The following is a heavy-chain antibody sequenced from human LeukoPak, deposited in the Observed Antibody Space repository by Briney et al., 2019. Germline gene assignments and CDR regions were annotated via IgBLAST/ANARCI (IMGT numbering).Heavy chain of an antibody. CDR3: TRDVASSTYHFDSSGLLDY. J-gene: IGHJ4*02. Sequence: PGGSLRLSCAASGFTFSSYSMNWVRQAPGKGLEWVSSISSSSSYIYYADSVKGRFTISRDNAKNSLYLQMNSLRAEDTAVYYCTRDVASSTYHFDSSGLLDYWGQGTLVTVSS. V-gene: IGHV3-21*01. D-gene: IGHD3-22*01. CDR1: GFTFSSYS. CDR2: ISSSSSYI.